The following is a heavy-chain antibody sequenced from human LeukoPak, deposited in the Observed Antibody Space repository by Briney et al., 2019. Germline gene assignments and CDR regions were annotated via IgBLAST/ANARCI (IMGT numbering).Heavy chain of an antibody. V-gene: IGHV1-18*01. Sequence: GASVKVSCKASGYTFTSYGISWVRQAPGQGLEWMGWISAYNGNTNYAQKLQGRVTMTTDTSTSTVYMELRSLRSDDTAVYYCASAGYYDSSGLGYWGQGTLVTVSS. CDR1: GYTFTSYG. D-gene: IGHD3-22*01. J-gene: IGHJ4*02. CDR3: ASAGYYDSSGLGY. CDR2: ISAYNGNT.